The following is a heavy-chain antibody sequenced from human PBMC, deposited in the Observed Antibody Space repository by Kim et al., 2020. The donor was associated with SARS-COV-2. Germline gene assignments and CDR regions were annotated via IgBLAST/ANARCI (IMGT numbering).Heavy chain of an antibody. CDR3: AKDTGAAAGTSGYYGMDV. V-gene: IGHV3-43*01. D-gene: IGHD6-13*01. Sequence: GRFTISRDNSKNSLYLQMNSLRTEDTALYYCAKDTGAAAGTSGYYGMDVWGQGTTVTVSS. J-gene: IGHJ6*02.